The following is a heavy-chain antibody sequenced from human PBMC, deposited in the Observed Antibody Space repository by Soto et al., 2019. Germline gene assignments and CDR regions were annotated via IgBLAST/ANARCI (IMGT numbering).Heavy chain of an antibody. CDR3: AREVVATMEMYYSGMDV. CDR2: INPSGGST. CDR1: GYTFTSYY. D-gene: IGHD5-12*01. V-gene: IGHV1-46*01. J-gene: IGHJ6*02. Sequence: EASVKVSCKASGYTFTSYYLHWVRQVRQAPGQAREWMGVINPSGGSTTYAQKFQGRVTMTRDTSTSTVYMELSSLKSEDTAVYYCAREVVATMEMYYSGMDVWGQGTTVTVSS.